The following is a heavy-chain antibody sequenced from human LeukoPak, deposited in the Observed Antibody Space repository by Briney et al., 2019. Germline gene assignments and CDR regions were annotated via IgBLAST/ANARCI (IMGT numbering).Heavy chain of an antibody. J-gene: IGHJ5*02. D-gene: IGHD2-15*01. Sequence: SETLSLTCAVYGGSFSGYYWSWIRQPPGKGLEWIGEINHSGSTNYNPSLKSRVTISVDTSKNQFSLKLSSVTAADTAVYYCARGQPDCSGGSCSNWFDPWGQGTLVTVSS. CDR3: ARGQPDCSGGSCSNWFDP. CDR2: INHSGST. CDR1: GGSFSGYY. V-gene: IGHV4-34*01.